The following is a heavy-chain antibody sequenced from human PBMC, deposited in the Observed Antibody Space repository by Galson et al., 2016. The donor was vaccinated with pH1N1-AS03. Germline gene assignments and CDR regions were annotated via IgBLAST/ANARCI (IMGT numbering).Heavy chain of an antibody. D-gene: IGHD1-1*01. Sequence: SLRLSCAASGFTFSDYWMSWVRQAPGKRPEWVANMNIDGSAKYYVDSVKGRCTISRDNAKNSLYLQINNLRAEDTAMYYCARWERWGQGTLVTVSS. CDR1: GFTFSDYW. CDR3: ARWER. CDR2: MNIDGSAK. J-gene: IGHJ4*02. V-gene: IGHV3-7*03.